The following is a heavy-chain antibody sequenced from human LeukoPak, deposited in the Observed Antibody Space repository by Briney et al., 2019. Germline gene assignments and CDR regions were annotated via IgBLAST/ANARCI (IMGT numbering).Heavy chain of an antibody. CDR2: IYPGDSDT. CDR1: GYSFTSYW. J-gene: IGHJ4*02. D-gene: IGHD2-15*01. CDR3: ARVVGCSGGSCWVPSSYYFDY. V-gene: IGHV5-51*01. Sequence: GESLKISCKGSGYSFTSYWIGWVRQMPGKGLEWMGIIYPGDSDTRYSPSFQGQVTISADKSISTAYLQWSSLKASDTAMYYCARVVGCSGGSCWVPSSYYFDYWGQGTLVTVSS.